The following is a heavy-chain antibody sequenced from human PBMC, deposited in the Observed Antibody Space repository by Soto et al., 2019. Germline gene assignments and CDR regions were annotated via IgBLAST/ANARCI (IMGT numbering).Heavy chain of an antibody. J-gene: IGHJ4*02. D-gene: IGHD3-16*02. CDR3: ARTLVVVYPIIPDDFDV. V-gene: IGHV4-39*01. CDR1: CVSIHNSHSF. CDR2: VYYSGGA. Sequence: SETLSLTCTVSCVSIHNSHSFWGWIRQPPGKGLEFIGTVYYSGGAHYNSSLKSRVTISVDTANNQVSLRMRSLTAADTAVYYCARTLVVVYPIIPDDFDVWGQGTLVTVSS.